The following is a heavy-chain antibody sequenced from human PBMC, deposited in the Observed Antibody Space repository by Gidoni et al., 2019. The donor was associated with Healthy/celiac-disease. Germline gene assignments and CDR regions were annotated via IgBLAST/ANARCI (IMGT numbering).Heavy chain of an antibody. CDR1: GFTFSSYS. CDR3: ARERDASYYYYYGMDV. V-gene: IGHV3-48*01. J-gene: IGHJ6*02. Sequence: EVQLVESGGGLVQPGGSLRLSCAASGFTFSSYSMNWVRQAPGKGLEWVSYISSSSSTIYYADSVKGRFTISRDNAKNSLYLQMNSLRAEDTAVYYCARERDASYYYYYGMDVWGQGTTVTVSS. CDR2: ISSSSSTI.